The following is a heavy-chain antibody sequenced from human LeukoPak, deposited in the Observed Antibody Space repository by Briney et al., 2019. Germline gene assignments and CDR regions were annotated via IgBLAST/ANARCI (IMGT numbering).Heavy chain of an antibody. CDR3: ARHGSGSNYF. CDR1: EFAFNRHD. D-gene: IGHD6-19*01. CDR2: IWRDGSEK. J-gene: IGHJ4*01. V-gene: IGHV3-33*01. Sequence: PGGSLTLFCVASEFAFNRHDMHWVREAPGKGLEWVTDIWRDGSEKHYADSVKGRFTLSRDNSKSTLYLEINRLRAEDTAVYYCARHGSGSNYF.